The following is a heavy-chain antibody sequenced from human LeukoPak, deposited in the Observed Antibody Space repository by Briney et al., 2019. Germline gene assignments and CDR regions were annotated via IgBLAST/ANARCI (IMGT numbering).Heavy chain of an antibody. CDR2: INSDGSST. J-gene: IGHJ6*03. Sequence: PGGSLRLSCAASGFTFSSYWMHWVRHAPGKGLVWVSRINSDGSSTSYADSVKGRFTISRDNAKNTLYLQMNSLRAEDTAVYYCARVYGDYTGYMDVWGKGTTVTVSS. D-gene: IGHD4-17*01. CDR3: ARVYGDYTGYMDV. V-gene: IGHV3-74*01. CDR1: GFTFSSYW.